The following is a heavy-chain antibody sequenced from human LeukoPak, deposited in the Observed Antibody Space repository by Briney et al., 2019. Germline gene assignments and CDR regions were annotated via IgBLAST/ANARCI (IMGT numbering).Heavy chain of an antibody. V-gene: IGHV3-21*01. D-gene: IGHD3-16*01. CDR2: ISRSSNHI. CDR3: ASYSPVDY. Sequence: GGSLRLSCAASGFTFSSYSMNWVRQAPGKGLEWVSSISRSSNHIYYADSVKGRFTISRDNAKNSLYPQMNSLRAEDTALYYCASYSPVDYWGQGTLVTVSS. J-gene: IGHJ4*02. CDR1: GFTFSSYS.